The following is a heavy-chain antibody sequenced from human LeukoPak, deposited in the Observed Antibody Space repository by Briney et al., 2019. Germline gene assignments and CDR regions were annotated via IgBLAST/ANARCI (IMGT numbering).Heavy chain of an antibody. CDR1: GGSISSGGYY. CDR3: ARTGRYYDILTGYYTNYYFDY. V-gene: IGHV4-31*03. CDR2: IYYSGST. Sequence: SETLSLTCTVSGGSISSGGYYWSWIRQHPGKGLEWTGYIYYSGSTYYNPSLKSRVTISVDTSKNQFSLKLSSVTAADTAVYYCARTGRYYDILTGYYTNYYFDYWGQGTLVTVSS. J-gene: IGHJ4*02. D-gene: IGHD3-9*01.